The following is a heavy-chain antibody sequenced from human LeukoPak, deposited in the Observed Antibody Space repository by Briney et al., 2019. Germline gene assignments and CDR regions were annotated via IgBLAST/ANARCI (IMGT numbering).Heavy chain of an antibody. V-gene: IGHV3-7*01. J-gene: IGHJ2*01. CDR1: GFTFSSYW. CDR3: ARDPRFNDYGDCVPAPIDL. D-gene: IGHD4-17*01. Sequence: GGSLRLSCAASGFTFSSYWMSWVRQAPGKGLEWVANIKQDGSEKYYVDSVKGRFTISRDNAKNSLYLQMNSLRAEDTAVYYCARDPRFNDYGDCVPAPIDLWGRGTLVTVSS. CDR2: IKQDGSEK.